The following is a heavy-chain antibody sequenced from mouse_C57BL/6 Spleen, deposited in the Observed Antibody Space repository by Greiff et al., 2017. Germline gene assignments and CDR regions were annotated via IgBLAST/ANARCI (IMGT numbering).Heavy chain of an antibody. D-gene: IGHD3-3*01. CDR2: IDPSDSYT. J-gene: IGHJ2*01. CDR1: GYTFTSYW. Sequence: QVQLQQPGAELVRPGTSVKLSCKASGYTFTSYWMHWVKQRPGQGLEWIGVIDPSDSYTNYNQKFKGKATLTVDTSSSTAYMQLSSLTSEDSAVYYCARRGLGLRNFDYWGQGTTLTVSS. V-gene: IGHV1-59*01. CDR3: ARRGLGLRNFDY.